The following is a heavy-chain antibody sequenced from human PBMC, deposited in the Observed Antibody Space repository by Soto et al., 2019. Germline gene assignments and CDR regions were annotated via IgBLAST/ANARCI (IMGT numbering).Heavy chain of an antibody. Sequence: QVQLVESGGGVVQPGRSLGLSCAASGFTFNTYGMHWVRQAPGKGLEWVAAISYDGINKYYVDSVKGRFNISRDNSKNTLYVQMNSLRAEDTALYYCARSPQPTRGIHWYFDLWGRGILVTVSS. CDR1: GFTFNTYG. J-gene: IGHJ2*01. CDR3: ARSPQPTRGIHWYFDL. V-gene: IGHV3-30*03. D-gene: IGHD1-26*01. CDR2: ISYDGINK.